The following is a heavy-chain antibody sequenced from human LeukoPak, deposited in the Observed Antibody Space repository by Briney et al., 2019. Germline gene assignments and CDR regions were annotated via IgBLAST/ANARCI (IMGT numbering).Heavy chain of an antibody. V-gene: IGHV3-48*01. CDR3: ARDAISGYYYYXYMDV. CDR2: ISSSSSTI. Sequence: GGSLRLSCAASGFTFSSYSMNWVRQAPGKGLEWVSYISSSSSTIYYADSVKGRFTFSRDNAKNSLYLQMNSLRAEDTAVYYCARDAISGYYYYXYMDVWGKGTTVTVSS. CDR1: GFTFSSYS. J-gene: IGHJ6*03. D-gene: IGHD6-19*01.